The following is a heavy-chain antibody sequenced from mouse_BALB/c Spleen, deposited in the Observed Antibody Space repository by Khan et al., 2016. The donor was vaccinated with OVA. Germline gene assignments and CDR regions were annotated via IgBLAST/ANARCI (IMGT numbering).Heavy chain of an antibody. Sequence: VQLQQSGAELARPGASVKMSCKASGYTFTSYTIHWIKKRPGQGLEWIGYINPSNGYTNYNQKFKDKATLTTDKSSTTAYLQLSSLTSDDSAVYNCGRDGAYHRNYGLFAYWGQGTLVTVSA. J-gene: IGHJ3*01. V-gene: IGHV1-4*01. CDR3: GRDGAYHRNYGLFAY. D-gene: IGHD2-5*01. CDR2: INPSNGYT. CDR1: GYTFTSYT.